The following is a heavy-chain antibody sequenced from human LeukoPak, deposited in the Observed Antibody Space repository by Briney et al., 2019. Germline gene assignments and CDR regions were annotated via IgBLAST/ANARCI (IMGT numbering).Heavy chain of an antibody. J-gene: IGHJ4*02. CDR1: GGSISGYY. Sequence: PSETLSLTCTVSGGSISGYYWSWIRQPPGKGLEWIGYIYYSGSTNYNPSLKSRLTISVDTSKNQFSLKLRSVTAADTAVYYCARSQVTAMIERWGQGMLVTVSS. CDR3: ARSQVTAMIER. V-gene: IGHV4-59*01. CDR2: IYYSGST. D-gene: IGHD5-18*01.